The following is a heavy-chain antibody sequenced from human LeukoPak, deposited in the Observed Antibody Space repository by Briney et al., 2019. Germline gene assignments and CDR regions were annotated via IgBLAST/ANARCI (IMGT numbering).Heavy chain of an antibody. V-gene: IGHV1-2*02. D-gene: IGHD6-13*01. J-gene: IGHJ5*01. CDR1: GYTFTDYY. CDR3: TRAHVTAGFEF. Sequence: ASVKVSCKASGYTFTDYYVHWVRQAPGQGLEWMGWVNPNSGGTNYEQKFQGRVTMTSDTSIRTAYMDLTTLRSDDSAVYYCTRAHVTAGFEFWGQGTLVTVSS. CDR2: VNPNSGGT.